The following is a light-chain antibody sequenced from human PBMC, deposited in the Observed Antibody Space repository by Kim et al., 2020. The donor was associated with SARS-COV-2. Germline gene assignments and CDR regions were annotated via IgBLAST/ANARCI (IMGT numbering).Light chain of an antibody. V-gene: IGKV1-5*03. CDR1: QSINNW. Sequence: DIQMTQSPSTLSASVGDRVTITCRASQSINNWLAWFQQKPGKAPKVLIYKVSILESGVPSRFSGSGSGTEFTLTISSLQPDDFATYYCQQYQSSSWTFGQGTKVDIK. CDR3: QQYQSSSWT. CDR2: KVS. J-gene: IGKJ1*01.